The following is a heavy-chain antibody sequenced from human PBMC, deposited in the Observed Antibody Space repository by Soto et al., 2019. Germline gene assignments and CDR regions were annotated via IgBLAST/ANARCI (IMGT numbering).Heavy chain of an antibody. J-gene: IGHJ2*01. Sequence: EVQLVESGGGLVQPGGSLRLSCAASGFSFSSYWMHWVSQAPGKGLVWVSRIKTDGSIITYADSVKGRFINSRDNAKNTLYLQMNTLRAEDTAVYYCARVGQGAWYFDLWGRGTLVTVSS. CDR2: IKTDGSII. CDR1: GFSFSSYW. D-gene: IGHD1-26*01. V-gene: IGHV3-74*01. CDR3: ARVGQGAWYFDL.